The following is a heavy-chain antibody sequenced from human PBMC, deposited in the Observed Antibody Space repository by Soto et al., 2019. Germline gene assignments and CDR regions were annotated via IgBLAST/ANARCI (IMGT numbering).Heavy chain of an antibody. D-gene: IGHD4-4*01. V-gene: IGHV3-23*01. J-gene: IGHJ4*02. Sequence: GGSLRLSCATSGFSFSHYAMSWVRQAPGKGLEWVAGISSSGYTYYVDSLKGRVTISRDNSKNSLYLQMNSLRAEDTAVYYCAKDLIDYSNSYFDYWGQGTLVTVSS. CDR2: ISSSGYT. CDR3: AKDLIDYSNSYFDY. CDR1: GFSFSHYA.